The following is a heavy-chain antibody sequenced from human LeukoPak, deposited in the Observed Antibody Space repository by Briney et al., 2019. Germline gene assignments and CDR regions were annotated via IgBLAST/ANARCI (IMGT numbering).Heavy chain of an antibody. J-gene: IGHJ5*02. CDR2: IYYSGST. Sequence: KASETLSLTCTVSGGSISSYYWSWIRQPPGKGLGWIGYIYYSGSTNYNPSLKSRVTISVDTSKNQFSLKLSSVTAADTAVYYCARTDYDILTGLFDPWGQGTLVTVSS. CDR3: ARTDYDILTGLFDP. CDR1: GGSISSYY. V-gene: IGHV4-59*01. D-gene: IGHD3-9*01.